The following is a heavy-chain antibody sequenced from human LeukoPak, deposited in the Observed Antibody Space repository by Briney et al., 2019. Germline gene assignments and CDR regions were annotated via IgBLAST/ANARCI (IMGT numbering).Heavy chain of an antibody. CDR3: ARGGIELWSAIDY. CDR1: GYTFTTYG. V-gene: IGHV1-18*01. D-gene: IGHD5-18*01. CDR2: ISAYNGNT. J-gene: IGHJ4*02. Sequence: ASVKVSYKASGYTFTTYGVSWVRQAPGQGLEWMGWISAYNGNTNYAQKIQDRVTMTTDTSTSTAYMELRSLRSDDTAVYYCARGGIELWSAIDYWGQGTLVTVSS.